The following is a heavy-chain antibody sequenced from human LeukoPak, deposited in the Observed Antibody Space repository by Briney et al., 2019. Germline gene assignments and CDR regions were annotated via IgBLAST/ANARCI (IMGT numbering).Heavy chain of an antibody. D-gene: IGHD2-15*01. J-gene: IGHJ4*02. CDR1: GGSISSSSYY. CDR3: ARFLPGYCSGGSCHDY. V-gene: IGHV4-39*01. CDR2: IYYSGST. Sequence: SETLSLTCTVSGGSISSSSYYWGWIRQPPGKGLEWIGSIYYSGSTYYNPSLKSRVTISVDTSKNQFSLKLSSVTAADTAVYYCARFLPGYCSGGSCHDYWGQGTLVTVSS.